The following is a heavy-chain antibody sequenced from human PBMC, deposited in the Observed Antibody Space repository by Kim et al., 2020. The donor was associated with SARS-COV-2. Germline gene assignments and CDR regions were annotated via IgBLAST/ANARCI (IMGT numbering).Heavy chain of an antibody. V-gene: IGHV3-23*01. CDR3: ATYLSGYGIY. J-gene: IGHJ4*02. D-gene: IGHD5-12*01. CDR2: SGT. Sequence: SGTEHADSVTGQLIIARDNSKNTLYMQMNSLRAEDTAVYYCATYLSGYGIYWGQGTLVTGSS.